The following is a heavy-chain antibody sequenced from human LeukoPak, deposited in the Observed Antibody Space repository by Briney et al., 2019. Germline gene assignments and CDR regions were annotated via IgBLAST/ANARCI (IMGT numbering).Heavy chain of an antibody. J-gene: IGHJ4*02. CDR1: GFIFSNAW. V-gene: IGHV3-15*04. Sequence: GGSLRLSCAVSGFIFSNAWISWVRQAPGKGLEWVGRIESKSDGGTTDYAAPVKGRFTISRDDSKKTLYLQMNSLKTEDTAVYYCTTEGRFWLRFDYWGQGTLVTVS. D-gene: IGHD5-12*01. CDR2: IESKSDGGTT. CDR3: TTEGRFWLRFDY.